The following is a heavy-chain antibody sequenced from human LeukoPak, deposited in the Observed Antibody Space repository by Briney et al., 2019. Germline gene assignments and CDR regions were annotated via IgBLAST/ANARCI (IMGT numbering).Heavy chain of an antibody. V-gene: IGHV4-34*01. D-gene: IGHD2-15*01. CDR3: ARSPRRVVVVVAATYHAFDY. J-gene: IGHJ4*02. CDR1: GGSFSGYY. Sequence: PSETLSLTCAVYGGSFSGYYWSWIRQPPGKGLEWIGEINHSGSTNYNPSLKSRVTISVDTSKNQFSLKLSSVTAADTAVYYCARSPRRVVVVVAATYHAFDYWGQGTLVTVSS. CDR2: INHSGST.